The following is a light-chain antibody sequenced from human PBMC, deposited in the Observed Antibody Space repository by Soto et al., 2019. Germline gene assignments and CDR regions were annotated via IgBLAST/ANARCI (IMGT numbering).Light chain of an antibody. CDR1: QAISHS. V-gene: IGKV1D-12*01. CDR3: QQANSFPIT. CDR2: AAS. J-gene: IGKJ5*01. Sequence: IQMTQSPFSLSLSVGERVPNTCRASQAISHSLEWYQQKPGKAPKLLIYAASSLQSGVPSRFGGSGSGTDFTLTIDSLQPEDFATYFCQQANSFPITFGQGTRLEIK.